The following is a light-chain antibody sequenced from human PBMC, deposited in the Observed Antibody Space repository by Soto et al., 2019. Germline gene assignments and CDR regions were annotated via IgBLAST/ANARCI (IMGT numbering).Light chain of an antibody. V-gene: IGKV1-5*01. CDR3: HQYNSYSGA. CDR1: QSISSW. CDR2: DAS. Sequence: DLHMTQSPSTLSASVGDRVTITCRASQSISSWLAWYQQKPGKAPRLLIYDASSLESGVPSRFSGSGSGTEFTLTISSLQPDDFATYYCHQYNSYSGAFGQGTKV. J-gene: IGKJ1*01.